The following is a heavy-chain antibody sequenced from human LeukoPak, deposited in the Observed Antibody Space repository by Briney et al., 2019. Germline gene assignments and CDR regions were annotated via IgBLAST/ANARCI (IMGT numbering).Heavy chain of an antibody. V-gene: IGHV3-23*01. CDR1: GFTFSSYA. CDR3: AKDRAVAGTVPPYYFDY. Sequence: GGSLRLSCAASGFTFSSYAMSWVRQAPGKGLGWVSAISGSGGSTYYADSVKGRFTISRDNSKNTLYLQMNSLRAEDTAVYYCAKDRAVAGTVPPYYFDYWGQGTLVTVSS. D-gene: IGHD6-19*01. J-gene: IGHJ4*02. CDR2: ISGSGGST.